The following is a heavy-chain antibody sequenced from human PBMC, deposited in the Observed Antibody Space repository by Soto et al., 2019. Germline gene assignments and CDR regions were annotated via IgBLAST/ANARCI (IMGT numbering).Heavy chain of an antibody. D-gene: IGHD2-2*01. V-gene: IGHV1-69*01. J-gene: IGHJ6*02. CDR1: GGTFSSYA. CDR3: ARSQGSSTSLEIYYYYYYGMDV. CDR2: IIPISETT. Sequence: QVQLVQSGAEVKKPGSSVKVSCKASGGTFSSYAISWVRQAPGQGLEWMGGIIPISETTNYAQKFQGRVTMTADESKSTDYMELSSLRSEDTAVYYCARSQGSSTSLEIYYYYYYGMDVWGQGTTVTVSS.